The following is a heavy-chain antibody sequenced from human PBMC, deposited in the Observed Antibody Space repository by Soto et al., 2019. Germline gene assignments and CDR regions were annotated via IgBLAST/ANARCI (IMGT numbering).Heavy chain of an antibody. CDR1: GYTFTSYG. CDR3: ARDDYGLDY. V-gene: IGHV1-18*01. Sequence: VASVKVSCKASGYTFTSYGISWVRQAPGQRLEWMGWISADNGNTNYSQKFQGRVTITRDTSASTAYMELSSLRSEDTAVYYCARDDYGLDYWGQGTLVTVSS. J-gene: IGHJ4*02. CDR2: ISADNGNT. D-gene: IGHD4-17*01.